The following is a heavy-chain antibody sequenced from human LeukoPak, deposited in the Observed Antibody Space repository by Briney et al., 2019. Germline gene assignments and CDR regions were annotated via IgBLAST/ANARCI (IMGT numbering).Heavy chain of an antibody. Sequence: GGSLRLSCAASGFNFSSYAMSWVRQAPGKGLEWVSAISGSGGSTYYADSVKGRFTISRDNSKNTLYLQMNSLRAEDTAVYYCAKKYCSSTSCYDIYYYYGMDVWGQGTTVTVSS. CDR1: GFNFSSYA. D-gene: IGHD2-2*01. CDR3: AKKYCSSTSCYDIYYYYGMDV. V-gene: IGHV3-23*01. CDR2: ISGSGGST. J-gene: IGHJ6*02.